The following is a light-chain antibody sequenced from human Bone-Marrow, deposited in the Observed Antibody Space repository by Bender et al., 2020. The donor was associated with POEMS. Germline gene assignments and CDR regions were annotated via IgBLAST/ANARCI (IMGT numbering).Light chain of an antibody. CDR2: EVS. J-gene: IGLJ2*01. V-gene: IGLV2-8*01. Sequence: QSALTQPASVSGSPGQSITFSCTGTSRDIGAYNYVSWYQQYPGKVPKLLIYEVSKRPSGVPDRFSGSKSGNTASLTVSGLQTEDEADYYCSSYTGSSTLVFGGGTKVTVL. CDR1: SRDIGAYNY. CDR3: SSYTGSSTLV.